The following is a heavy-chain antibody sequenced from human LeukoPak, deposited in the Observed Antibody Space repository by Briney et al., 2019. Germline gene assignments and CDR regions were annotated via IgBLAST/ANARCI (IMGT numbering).Heavy chain of an antibody. CDR1: GFTFSSYE. CDR3: ARDFVGAFDY. D-gene: IGHD1-26*01. Sequence: GGPLTLSCAASGFTFSSYEMIWVRQAPGKGLEWVSYISSSGSTIYYADSVKGRFTISRDNAKNSLYLQMNSLRAEDTAVYYCARDFVGAFDYWGQGTLVAVSS. CDR2: ISSSGSTI. V-gene: IGHV3-48*03. J-gene: IGHJ4*02.